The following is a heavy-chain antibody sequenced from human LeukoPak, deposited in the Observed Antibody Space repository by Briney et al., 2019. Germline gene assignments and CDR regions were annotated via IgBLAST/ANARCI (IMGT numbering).Heavy chain of an antibody. CDR1: SGSISSGSYY. CDR2: IYTSGST. V-gene: IGHV4-61*02. CDR3: ARGPYYYDSSGYYPLTPNDAFDI. Sequence: SETLSLTCTVSSGSISSGSYYWSWIRQPAGKGLEWIGRIYTSGSTNYNPSLKSRVTISVDTSKNQFSLKLSSVTAADTAVYYCARGPYYYDSSGYYPLTPNDAFDIWGQGTMVTVSS. J-gene: IGHJ3*02. D-gene: IGHD3-22*01.